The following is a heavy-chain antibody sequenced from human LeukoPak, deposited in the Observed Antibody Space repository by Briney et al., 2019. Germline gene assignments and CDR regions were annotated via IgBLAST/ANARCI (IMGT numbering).Heavy chain of an antibody. CDR3: ARDNSGWSYFDY. Sequence: GGSLRLSCAASGFTFSSYWMNWARQAPGKGLEWVASINHNGNVNYYVDSVKGRFTISRDNAKNSLYLQMSNLRAEDTAVYFCARDNSGWSYFDYWGQGTLVTVSS. CDR1: GFTFSSYW. CDR2: INHNGNVN. D-gene: IGHD6-19*01. J-gene: IGHJ4*02. V-gene: IGHV3-7*03.